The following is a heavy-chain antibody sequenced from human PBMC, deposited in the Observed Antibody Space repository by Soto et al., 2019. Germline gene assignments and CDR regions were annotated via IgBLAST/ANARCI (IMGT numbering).Heavy chain of an antibody. V-gene: IGHV3-33*06. CDR2: IWYDGSNK. J-gene: IGHJ6*03. D-gene: IGHD3-16*01. CDR3: AKAAEGGILRTNWRYYYMDV. Sequence: GGSLRLSCAASGFTFSSYGMHWVRQAPGKGLEWVAVIWYDGSNKYYADSVKGRFTISRDNSKNTLYLQMNSLRAEDTTVYYCAKAAEGGILRTNWRYYYMDVWGKGTTVTVSS. CDR1: GFTFSSYG.